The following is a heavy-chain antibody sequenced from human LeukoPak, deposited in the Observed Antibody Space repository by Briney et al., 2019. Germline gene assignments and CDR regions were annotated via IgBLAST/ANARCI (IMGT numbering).Heavy chain of an antibody. CDR3: ARPTWTNYMDV. CDR1: GFTFSSYG. CDR2: ISYDGSNK. D-gene: IGHD3/OR15-3a*01. J-gene: IGHJ6*03. V-gene: IGHV3-30*03. Sequence: PGGSLRLSCAASGFTFSSYGMHWVRQAPGKGLEWVAVISYDGSNKYYADSVKGRFTISRDNAKNSVSLQMNSLRAEDTAVYFCARPTWTNYMDVWGKGTAVTISS.